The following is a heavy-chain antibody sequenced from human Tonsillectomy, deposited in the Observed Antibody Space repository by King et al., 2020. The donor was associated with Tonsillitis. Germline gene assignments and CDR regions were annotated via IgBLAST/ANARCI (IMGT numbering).Heavy chain of an antibody. J-gene: IGHJ2*01. CDR1: GGSISSGYW. D-gene: IGHD3-10*01. V-gene: IGHV4-4*02. CDR3: ARSGGYLSYFDL. Sequence: VQLQESGPGLVKPSGTLSLTCAVSGGSISSGYWWSWVRQAPGKGLEWIGEVYSSDYTDYNPSLKSRVTISVDKSKNQFSLKLSSVTAADTAVYFCARSGGYLSYFDLWGRGTLVTVSS. CDR2: VYSSDYT.